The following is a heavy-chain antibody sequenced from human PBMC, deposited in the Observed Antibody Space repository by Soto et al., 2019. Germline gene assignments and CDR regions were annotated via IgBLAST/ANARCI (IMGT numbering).Heavy chain of an antibody. CDR3: ARGITIFGVVTWFDP. J-gene: IGHJ5*02. CDR1: GVSISSGGYY. CDR2: IYYSGST. D-gene: IGHD3-3*01. V-gene: IGHV4-30-4*01. Sequence: PSETLSLTCTVSGVSISSGGYYWSWIRQPPGKGLEWIGYIYYSGSTYYNPSLKSRVTISVDTSKNQFSLKLSSVTAADTAVYYCARGITIFGVVTWFDPWGQGTLVTVSS.